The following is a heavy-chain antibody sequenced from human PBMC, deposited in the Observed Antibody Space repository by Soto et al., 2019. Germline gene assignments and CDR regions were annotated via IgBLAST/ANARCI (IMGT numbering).Heavy chain of an antibody. CDR2: ISYSGST. J-gene: IGHJ4*02. V-gene: IGHV4-59*11. CDR1: GGSMSGHY. CDR3: ARADPDASVGY. D-gene: IGHD3-16*01. Sequence: PSETLSLTCTVSGGSMSGHYWTWLRQPPGKGLEWIGYISYSGSTYYNPSLKSRVTISADTSRNQFSLKLSSVIAADTAVYYCARADPDASVGYWAQGTLVTVS.